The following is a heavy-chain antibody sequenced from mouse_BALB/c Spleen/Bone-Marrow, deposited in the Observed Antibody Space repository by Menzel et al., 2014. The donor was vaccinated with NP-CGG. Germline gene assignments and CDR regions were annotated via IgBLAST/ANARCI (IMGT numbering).Heavy chain of an antibody. CDR3: ASYVYGYYFDY. Sequence: VQLQQSGAELVKPGASVKLSCTASGFNIKDTYMHWVKQRPEQGLEWIGRIDPANGNTKYDPKFQGMATITADTSSNTAYLQLSSPTSEDTAVYYCASYVYGYYFDYWGQGTTLTVSS. V-gene: IGHV14-3*02. J-gene: IGHJ2*01. D-gene: IGHD2-2*01. CDR2: IDPANGNT. CDR1: GFNIKDTY.